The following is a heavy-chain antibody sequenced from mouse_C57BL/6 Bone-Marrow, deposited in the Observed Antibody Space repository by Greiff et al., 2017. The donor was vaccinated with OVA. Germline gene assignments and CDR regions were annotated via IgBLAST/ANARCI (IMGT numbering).Heavy chain of an antibody. J-gene: IGHJ1*03. CDR3: ADYGTWYFDV. CDR2: ISYDGSN. CDR1: GYSITSGYY. Sequence: DVQLQESGPGLVKPSQSLSLTCSVTGYSITSGYYWNWIRQFPGNKLEWMGYISYDGSNNYNPSLKNRISITRDTSKNQFFLKLNSVTTEDTATYYCADYGTWYFDVWGTGTTVTVSS. D-gene: IGHD1-1*01. V-gene: IGHV3-6*01.